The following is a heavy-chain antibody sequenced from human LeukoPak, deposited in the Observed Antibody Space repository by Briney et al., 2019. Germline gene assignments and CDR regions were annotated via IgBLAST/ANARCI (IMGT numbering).Heavy chain of an antibody. Sequence: GGSLRLSCAASGFTVSSSYMSWVRRAPGKGLEWVSVISSGGSTYYADSMKGRFTISRDNSKNTLYLQVNSLRAEDTAVYYCARDSTAAGIDYWGQGTLVAVSS. CDR3: ARDSTAAGIDY. D-gene: IGHD6-13*01. CDR2: ISSGGST. J-gene: IGHJ4*02. V-gene: IGHV3-53*01. CDR1: GFTVSSSY.